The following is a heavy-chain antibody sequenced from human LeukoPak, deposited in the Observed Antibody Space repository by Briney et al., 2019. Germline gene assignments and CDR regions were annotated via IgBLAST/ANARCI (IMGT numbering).Heavy chain of an antibody. CDR1: GFTFSSYS. D-gene: IGHD4-17*01. Sequence: GGSLRLSCAASGFTFSSYSMNWVRQAPGKGLEWVSSISSSSSYIYYADSVKGRFTISRDNAKNSLYLQMNSLRAEDTAVYYCARMEKGIWTTSFDYWGQGTLVTVSS. CDR2: ISSSSSYI. CDR3: ARMEKGIWTTSFDY. V-gene: IGHV3-21*01. J-gene: IGHJ4*02.